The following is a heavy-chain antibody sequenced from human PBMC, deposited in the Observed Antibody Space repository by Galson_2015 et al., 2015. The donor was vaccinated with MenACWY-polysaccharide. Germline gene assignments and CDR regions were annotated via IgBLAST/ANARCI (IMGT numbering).Heavy chain of an antibody. D-gene: IGHD5-24*01. Sequence: SLRLSCAASGFTFNNYAMHWVRQAPGKGLEWVAVISFDGNNKYYADSVEGRLTISRDNSKNALYLQMNSLRTEDTAVYHCASGRTDGYNPPGGVEDYWGQGTLVTVSS. J-gene: IGHJ4*02. V-gene: IGHV3-30-3*01. CDR3: ASGRTDGYNPPGGVEDY. CDR1: GFTFNNYA. CDR2: ISFDGNNK.